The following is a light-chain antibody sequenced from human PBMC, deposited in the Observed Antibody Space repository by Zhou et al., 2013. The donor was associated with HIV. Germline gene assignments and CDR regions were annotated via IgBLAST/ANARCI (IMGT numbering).Light chain of an antibody. CDR1: QSVSSY. V-gene: IGKV3-11*01. J-gene: IGKJ5*01. Sequence: EIVLTQSPATLSLSPGERATLSCRASQSVSSYLAWYQQKPGQAPRLLVYDASNRAPGTPARFTGSGSGTDFTLTVSSLEPEDFAVYYCQQRRHWPITFGQGTRLEIK. CDR2: DAS. CDR3: QQRRHWPIT.